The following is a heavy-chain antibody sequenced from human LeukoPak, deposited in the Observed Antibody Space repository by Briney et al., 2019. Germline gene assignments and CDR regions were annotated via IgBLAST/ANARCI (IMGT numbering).Heavy chain of an antibody. CDR3: ARDRLGYSSSWGPSDP. Sequence: GGSLRLSCAASGFTFSSYAMHWVRQAPGKGLEWVAVISYDGSNKYYADSVKGRFTISRDNSKNTLYLQMNSLRAEDTAVYYCARDRLGYSSSWGPSDPWGQGTLVTVSS. J-gene: IGHJ5*02. CDR2: ISYDGSNK. CDR1: GFTFSSYA. V-gene: IGHV3-30-3*01. D-gene: IGHD6-13*01.